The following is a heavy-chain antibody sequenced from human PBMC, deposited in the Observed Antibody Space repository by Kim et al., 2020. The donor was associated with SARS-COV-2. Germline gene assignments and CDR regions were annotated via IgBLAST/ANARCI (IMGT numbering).Heavy chain of an antibody. CDR3: ARDLPRRYCSGGSCYNQHNWFDP. CDR1: GGTFSSYA. D-gene: IGHD2-15*01. Sequence: SVKVSCKASGGTFSSYAISWVRQAPGQGLEWMGRIIPILGIANYAQKFQGRVTITADKSTSTAYMELSSLRSEDTAVYYCARDLPRRYCSGGSCYNQHNWFDPWGQGTLVTVSS. J-gene: IGHJ5*02. V-gene: IGHV1-69*04. CDR2: IIPILGIA.